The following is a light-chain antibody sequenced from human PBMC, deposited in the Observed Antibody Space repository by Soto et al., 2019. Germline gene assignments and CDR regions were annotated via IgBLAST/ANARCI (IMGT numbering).Light chain of an antibody. CDR1: QGITSY. CDR2: SAS. CDR3: QQLYSHPLT. Sequence: IQLSQSPSSLSASVGYRFTITCRASQGITSYLAWYQQRPGKAPRLLIYSASTLQSGVPSRFSGSGYGTDFSLTIRNLPPEDFETYYCQQLYSHPLTFGGGTKVDIK. V-gene: IGKV1-9*01. J-gene: IGKJ4*01.